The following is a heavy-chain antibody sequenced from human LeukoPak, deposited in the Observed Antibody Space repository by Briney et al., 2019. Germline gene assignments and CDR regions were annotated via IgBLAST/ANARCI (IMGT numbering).Heavy chain of an antibody. CDR2: IYTSGST. V-gene: IGHV4-61*02. D-gene: IGHD3-3*01. CDR1: GGSISSGSYY. CDR3: ARGVWGYDFWSGYYMGSYFDY. Sequence: SQTLSLTCTVSGGSISSGSYYWSWIRQPAGKGLEWIGRIYTSGSTNYNPSLKSRVTISVDTSKNQFSLKLSSVTAADTAVYYCARGVWGYDFWSGYYMGSYFDYWGQGTLVTVSS. J-gene: IGHJ4*02.